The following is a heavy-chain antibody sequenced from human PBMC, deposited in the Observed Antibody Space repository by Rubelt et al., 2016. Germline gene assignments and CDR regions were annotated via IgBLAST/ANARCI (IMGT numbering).Heavy chain of an antibody. D-gene: IGHD1-1*01. CDR1: GGSISSSSYY. V-gene: IGHV4-39*01. J-gene: IGHJ4*02. CDR2: IYYSGST. CDR3: ARLPRPTGNWYFDS. Sequence: QVQLQESGPGLVKPSETLSLTCTVSGGSISSSSYYWGWIRQPPGKGLEWIGSIYYSGSTSYSPSLKSRVTISVDTSKNQFSLRRSSVTAAETALYDCARLPRPTGNWYFDSWGQGTLVTVSS.